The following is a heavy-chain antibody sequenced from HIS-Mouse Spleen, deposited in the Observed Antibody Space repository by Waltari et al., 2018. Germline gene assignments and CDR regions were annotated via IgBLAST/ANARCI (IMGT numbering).Heavy chain of an antibody. CDR2: INHSGST. D-gene: IGHD3-10*01. Sequence: QVQLQQWGAGLLKPSETLSLTCAVYGGSFSGYYWSWIRQPPGKGLGWIGEINHSGSTNYNPSLKSRVTISVDTSKNQFSLKLSSVTAADTAVYYCARGGTDYYGSGSYYKADAFDIWGQGTMVTVSS. CDR3: ARGGTDYYGSGSYYKADAFDI. V-gene: IGHV4-34*01. J-gene: IGHJ3*02. CDR1: GGSFSGYY.